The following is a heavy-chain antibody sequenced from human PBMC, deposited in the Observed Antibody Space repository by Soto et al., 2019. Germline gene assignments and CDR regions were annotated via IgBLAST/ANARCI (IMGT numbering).Heavy chain of an antibody. CDR2: ISGSGGST. Sequence: GGSLRLSCAASGFTFSSYAMSWVRQAPGKGLEWVSAISGSGGSTYYADSVKGRFTISRDNSKNTLYLQMNSLRAEDTAVYYCAKDRASLWFGELLFYFDYWGQGTLVTVSS. D-gene: IGHD3-10*01. CDR3: AKDRASLWFGELLFYFDY. V-gene: IGHV3-23*01. J-gene: IGHJ4*02. CDR1: GFTFSSYA.